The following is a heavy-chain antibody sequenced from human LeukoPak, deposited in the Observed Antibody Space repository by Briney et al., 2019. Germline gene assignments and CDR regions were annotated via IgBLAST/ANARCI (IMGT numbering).Heavy chain of an antibody. CDR2: ISWNSGSI. V-gene: IGHV3-9*01. CDR1: GFTFDDYA. CDR3: AKSPNHVWLPLDY. Sequence: SLRLSCAASGFTFDDYATHWVRQAPGKGLEWVSGISWNSGSIGYADSVKGRFTISRDNAKNSLYLQMNSLRAEDTALYYCAKSPNHVWLPLDYWGQGTLVTVSS. J-gene: IGHJ4*02. D-gene: IGHD5-12*01.